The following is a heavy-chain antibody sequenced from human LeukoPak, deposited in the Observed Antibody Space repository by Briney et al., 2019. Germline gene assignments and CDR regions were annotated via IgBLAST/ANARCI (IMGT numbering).Heavy chain of an antibody. CDR2: INPNSGGT. J-gene: IGHJ4*02. CDR1: GYTFIGYY. D-gene: IGHD6-13*01. Sequence: ASVKVSCKASGYTFIGYYMHWVRQVPGQGLEWMGWINPNSGGTNYAQKFQGRVTMTRDTSISTAYMDLSRLRSDDTAVYYCARGDGSSSWDPDFGYWGQGTLVTVSS. V-gene: IGHV1-2*02. CDR3: ARGDGSSSWDPDFGY.